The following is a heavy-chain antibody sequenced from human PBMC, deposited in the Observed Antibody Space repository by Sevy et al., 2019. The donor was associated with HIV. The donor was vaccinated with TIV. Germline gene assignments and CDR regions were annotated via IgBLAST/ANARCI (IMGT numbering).Heavy chain of an antibody. CDR1: GFTFSSYG. CDR3: ARLFYGSADY. J-gene: IGHJ4*02. V-gene: IGHV3-7*01. Sequence: WGSLRLSCAASGFTFSSYGMHWVRRAPGKGLEWVATINLDGSETFYVDSVKGRFTISRHNPRKSVYLQMTSLSAEDTAVYYCARLFYGSADYWGQGTLVTVSS. CDR2: INLDGSET. D-gene: IGHD3-10*01.